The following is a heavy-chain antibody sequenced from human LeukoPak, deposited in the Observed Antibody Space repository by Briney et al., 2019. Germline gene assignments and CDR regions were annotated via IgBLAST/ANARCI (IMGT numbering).Heavy chain of an antibody. CDR1: GESFSGYY. CDR3: ARLFLDSSGYSSYGMDV. J-gene: IGHJ6*02. D-gene: IGHD3-22*01. CDR2: INHIGST. Sequence: SETLSLTCAVYGESFSGYYWSWIRQPPGKGREWIGEINHIGSTSYNPSLKSRATISVDTSKTQFSLKLSSVTAADTAAYYCARLFLDSSGYSSYGMDVCGQGPTVTVSS. V-gene: IGHV4-34*01.